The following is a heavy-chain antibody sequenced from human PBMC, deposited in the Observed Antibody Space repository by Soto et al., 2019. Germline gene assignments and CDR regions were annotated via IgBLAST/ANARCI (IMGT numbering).Heavy chain of an antibody. J-gene: IGHJ4*02. CDR1: GGSFSGYY. V-gene: IGHV4-59*01. D-gene: IGHD1-1*01. CDR2: IFYSGST. CDR3: ARGLDNSPYYFDY. Sequence: PSETLSLTCAVYGGSFSGYYWSWIRQHTGKGLEWIGYIFYSGSTNYNPSLKSRVTISVDTSKNQFSLKLNSVTAADAAVYYCARGLDNSPYYFDYWGPGTLVTVSS.